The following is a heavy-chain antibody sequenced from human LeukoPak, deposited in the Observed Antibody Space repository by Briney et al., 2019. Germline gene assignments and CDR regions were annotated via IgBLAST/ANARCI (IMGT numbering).Heavy chain of an antibody. D-gene: IGHD2-2*01. V-gene: IGHV1-18*01. Sequence: ASVKVSCKASGYTFTSYGISWVRQAPGQGLEWMGWISAYNGNTNYAQKLQGRVTMTTDTSTSTAYMELRSLRSDDTAVYYCARDSPYCSSTSCYVNSWFDPWGQGTLVTVSS. CDR1: GYTFTSYG. CDR3: ARDSPYCSSTSCYVNSWFDP. CDR2: ISAYNGNT. J-gene: IGHJ5*02.